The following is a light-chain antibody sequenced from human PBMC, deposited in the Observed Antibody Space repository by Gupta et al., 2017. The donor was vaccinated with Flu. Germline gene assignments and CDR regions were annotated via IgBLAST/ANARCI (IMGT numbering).Light chain of an antibody. CDR3: QLSDSTLLT. CDR1: QSISSY. V-gene: IGKV1-39*01. Sequence: PSSLSASVGDTVTITCRAIQSISSYLNWYHQKPGKAPKLLIYAASSLQSGVPSRFSGSGSGTDFTLTIISLQPEDFATYYCQLSDSTLLTFGGGTKVEIK. CDR2: AAS. J-gene: IGKJ4*01.